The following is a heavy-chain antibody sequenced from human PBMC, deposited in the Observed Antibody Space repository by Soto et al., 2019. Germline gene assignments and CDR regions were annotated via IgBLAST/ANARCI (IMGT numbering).Heavy chain of an antibody. D-gene: IGHD5-12*01. CDR3: AKDQGEGGVYENLLPSD. J-gene: IGHJ4*02. Sequence: EVQLVESGGGLVQPGGSLRLSCAASGFTFRHYAMNWVRQAPGKGLEWVSGISSGRGATIRYAESVQGRFSISRDNSKTTLFLLMNNLRVADTALYYCAKDQGEGGVYENLLPSDWGQGILVTVSS. CDR2: ISSGRGATI. V-gene: IGHV3-23*04. CDR1: GFTFRHYA.